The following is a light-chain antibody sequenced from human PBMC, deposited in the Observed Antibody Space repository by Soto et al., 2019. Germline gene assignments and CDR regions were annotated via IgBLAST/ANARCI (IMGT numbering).Light chain of an antibody. J-gene: IGKJ1*01. CDR2: GAS. V-gene: IGKV3-20*01. Sequence: EIVLTQSPGTLSLSPGERATLSCRASQNVDSNYLAWYQQKPGQAPRIIIFGASGRATGIPDRFSGRGSGKDFTLTISRLEPEDFAVYYCQQYGSLSWTFGQGTKVEIK. CDR3: QQYGSLSWT. CDR1: QNVDSNY.